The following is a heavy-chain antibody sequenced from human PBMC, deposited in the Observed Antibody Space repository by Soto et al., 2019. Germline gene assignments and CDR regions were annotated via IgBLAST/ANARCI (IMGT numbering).Heavy chain of an antibody. V-gene: IGHV4-34*01. CDR3: ARGQQIVVVPAAVLGNDY. CDR2: INHSGST. J-gene: IGHJ4*02. Sequence: SETLSLTCAVYGGSFSGYYWSWIRQPPGKGLEWIGEINHSGSTNYNPSLKSRVTISVDTSKNQFSLKLSSVTAADTAVFYCARGQQIVVVPAAVLGNDYWGQGTLVTVSS. CDR1: GGSFSGYY. D-gene: IGHD2-2*01.